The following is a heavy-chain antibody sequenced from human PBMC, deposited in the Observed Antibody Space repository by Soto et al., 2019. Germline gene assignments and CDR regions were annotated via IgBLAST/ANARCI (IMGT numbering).Heavy chain of an antibody. Sequence: ASVKVSYNVSGYTLTELSIHWVRQAPGEGLEWMGGFDLENGETIYAQRFQGRVTMTGESSADTPYMELSSLRSEDTAVYYCAIEALLSNQFDHCGQGTMVTVSS. CDR1: GYTLTELS. D-gene: IGHD4-4*01. J-gene: IGHJ4*02. CDR3: AIEALLSNQFDH. V-gene: IGHV1-24*01. CDR2: FDLENGET.